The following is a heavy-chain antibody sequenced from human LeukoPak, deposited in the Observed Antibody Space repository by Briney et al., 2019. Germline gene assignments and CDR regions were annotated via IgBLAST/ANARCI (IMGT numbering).Heavy chain of an antibody. CDR1: GYSFSTYW. CDR3: ARVGGTSLNDHFGY. Sequence: GESLKISCQGSGYSFSTYWIGWVRQRPGEGLEWMGIIDPSDSDTRNNPAFRGQVYISVDQSVSTAYLNWNSLKDTDTAMYYCARVGGTSLNDHFGYWGQGTLVSVSA. CDR2: IDPSDSDT. D-gene: IGHD1-26*01. J-gene: IGHJ4*02. V-gene: IGHV5-51*01.